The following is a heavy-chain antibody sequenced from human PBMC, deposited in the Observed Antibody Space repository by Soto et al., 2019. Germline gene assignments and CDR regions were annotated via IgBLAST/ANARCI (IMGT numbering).Heavy chain of an antibody. CDR2: ISWNSGSI. V-gene: IGHV3-9*01. CDR3: AKDIGDYGSYYYYYMDV. D-gene: IGHD4-17*01. CDR1: GFTFDDYA. J-gene: IGHJ6*03. Sequence: EVQLVESGGGLVQPGRSLRLSCAASGFTFDDYAMHWVRQAPGKGLEWVSGISWNSGSIGYADSVKGRFTISRDNAKNSLYLQMNSLRAEDTALYYCAKDIGDYGSYYYYYMDVWGKGTTVTVSS.